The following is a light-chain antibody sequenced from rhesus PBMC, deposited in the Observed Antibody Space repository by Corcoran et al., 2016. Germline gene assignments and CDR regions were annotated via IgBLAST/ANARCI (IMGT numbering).Light chain of an antibody. V-gene: IGKV3-24*04. CDR3: LQSSNWPQYS. CDR1: QSVSSY. CDR2: GAS. J-gene: IGKJ2*01. Sequence: EIVMTQSPATLALSPGERATLSCRASQSVSSYLAWYQQKPGQAPRLLIYGASRRATGIPDRLRGSGVGTEFTLTISSLEPEDVGVYFCLQSSNWPQYSFGQGTKVEIK.